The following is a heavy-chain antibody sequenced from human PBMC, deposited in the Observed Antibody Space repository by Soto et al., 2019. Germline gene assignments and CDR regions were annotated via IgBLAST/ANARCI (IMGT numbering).Heavy chain of an antibody. J-gene: IGHJ6*02. Sequence: ASVKVSCKVSGYTLTELSMHWVRQAPGKGLEWMGGFDPEDGETIYAQKFQGRVTMTEDTSTDTAYMELSSLRSEDTAVYYCATGSIAGGYYYYGMDVWGQGTTVTVSS. D-gene: IGHD6-6*01. V-gene: IGHV1-24*01. CDR1: GYTLTELS. CDR3: ATGSIAGGYYYYGMDV. CDR2: FDPEDGET.